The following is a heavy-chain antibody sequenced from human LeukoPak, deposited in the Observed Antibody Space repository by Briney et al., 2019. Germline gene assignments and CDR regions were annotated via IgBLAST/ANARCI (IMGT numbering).Heavy chain of an antibody. CDR2: ISGSGGST. CDR1: GFTFSSYA. Sequence: GGSLRLSCAASGFTFSSYAMSWVRQAPGKGLEWVSAISGSGGSTYYADSVKGRFTISRDNSKNTLYLQMNSLRAEDTAVYYCAKESRGPAYQLLELGAYWGQGTLVTVSS. J-gene: IGHJ4*02. D-gene: IGHD2-2*01. CDR3: AKESRGPAYQLLELGAY. V-gene: IGHV3-23*01.